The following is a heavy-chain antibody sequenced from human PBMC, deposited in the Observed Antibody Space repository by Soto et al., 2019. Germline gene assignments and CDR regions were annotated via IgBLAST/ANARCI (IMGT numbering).Heavy chain of an antibody. Sequence: GASVKVSCKASGYTFTSYAMHWVRQAPGQRLEXMGWXNXGXGXTXYXXXXQGRVTITRDTSASTAYMELSSLRSEHTAVYYCARLRRAEGWFDPWGQGTLVTVSS. CDR2: XNXGXGXT. V-gene: IGHV1-3*01. J-gene: IGHJ5*02. CDR3: ARLRRAEGWFDP. CDR1: GYTFTSYA.